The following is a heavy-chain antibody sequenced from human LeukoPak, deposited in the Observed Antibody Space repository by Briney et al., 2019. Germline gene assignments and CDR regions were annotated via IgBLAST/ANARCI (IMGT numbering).Heavy chain of an antibody. CDR2: ISYDGSNK. V-gene: IGHV3-30-3*01. D-gene: IGHD2-8*01. Sequence: GGSLRLSCAASGFTFSSYAMHWVRQAPGKGLEWVAVISYDGSNKYYADSVKGRFTISRDNSKNTLYLQMNSLRAEDTAAYYCARERDSRMNYWGQGTLVTVSS. CDR3: ARERDSRMNY. J-gene: IGHJ4*02. CDR1: GFTFSSYA.